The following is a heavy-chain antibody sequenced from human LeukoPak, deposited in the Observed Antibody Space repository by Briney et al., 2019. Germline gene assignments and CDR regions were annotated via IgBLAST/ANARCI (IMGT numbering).Heavy chain of an antibody. J-gene: IGHJ6*03. Sequence: GGSLRLSCAASGFTFSSYGMHWVRQAPGKGLDWVAFIHHDGSNKYYADSVKGRFTISRDNSKNTLYVQMNSLRAEDTAVYYCAKEGYSRGYYSYYYMDVWGKGTTVTVSS. CDR3: AKEGYSRGYYSYYYMDV. CDR1: GFTFSSYG. V-gene: IGHV3-30*02. CDR2: IHHDGSNK. D-gene: IGHD6-13*01.